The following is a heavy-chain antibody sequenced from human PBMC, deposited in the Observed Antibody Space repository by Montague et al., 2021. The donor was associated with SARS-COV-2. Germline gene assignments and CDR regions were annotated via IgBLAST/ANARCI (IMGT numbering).Heavy chain of an antibody. Sequence: SLRLSCAASGLTFSSYSMSWVRQAPGKGLEWVPVVSGSGGSTYYADSVKGRFTISRDNSKNTLYLQMNSLRAEDTAVYYCAKMAYSDWVIGFYGMDVWGQGTTVTASS. J-gene: IGHJ6*02. CDR1: GLTFSSYS. CDR2: VSGSGGST. V-gene: IGHV3-23*01. D-gene: IGHD3-9*01. CDR3: AKMAYSDWVIGFYGMDV.